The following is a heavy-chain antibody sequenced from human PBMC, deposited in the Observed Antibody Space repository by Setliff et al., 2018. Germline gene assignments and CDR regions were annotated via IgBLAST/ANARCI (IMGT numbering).Heavy chain of an antibody. D-gene: IGHD5-12*01. J-gene: IGHJ4*02. Sequence: SETLSLTCAVSGGSISSGGYSWSWIRQPPGKGLEWIGYIYHSGSTYYNPSLKSRVTISVDRSKNQFSLKLSSVPAADTAVYYCAAGLGYSGYDATKGSGWYFDYWGQGTLVTVSS. V-gene: IGHV4-30-2*01. CDR3: AAGLGYSGYDATKGSGWYFDY. CDR2: IYHSGST. CDR1: GGSISSGGYS.